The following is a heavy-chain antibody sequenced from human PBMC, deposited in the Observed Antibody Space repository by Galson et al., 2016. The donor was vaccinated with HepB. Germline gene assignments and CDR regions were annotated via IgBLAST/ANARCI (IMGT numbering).Heavy chain of an antibody. J-gene: IGHJ3*02. D-gene: IGHD3-3*01. V-gene: IGHV1-8*01. CDR1: GYTFTNYD. Sequence: SVKVSCKASGYTFTNYDINWVRQATGQGLEWMGWMNPDSGNTAYAQKFQGRVTMTRNTSISTVYMELSSLRSEDTAVYYCARGPPGDFWSYSRWGDGFDIWGQGTKVTVSS. CDR3: ARGPPGDFWSYSRWGDGFDI. CDR2: MNPDSGNT.